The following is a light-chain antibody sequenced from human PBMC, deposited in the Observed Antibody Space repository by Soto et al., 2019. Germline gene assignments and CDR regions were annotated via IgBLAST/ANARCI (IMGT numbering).Light chain of an antibody. J-gene: IGLJ2*01. CDR3: SSYTSTNTVV. CDR1: SSDVGGYNY. CDR2: DVS. Sequence: QSALTQPASVSGSPGQSITISCTETSSDVGGYNYVSWYQHHPGKAPKLMIYDVSNRPSGVSNRFSGSKSDNTASLTISGLQAEDEADYYCSSYTSTNTVVFGGGTKLTVL. V-gene: IGLV2-14*03.